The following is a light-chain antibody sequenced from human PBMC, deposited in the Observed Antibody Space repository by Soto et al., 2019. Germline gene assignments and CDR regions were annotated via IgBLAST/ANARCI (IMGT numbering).Light chain of an antibody. CDR3: QQYSSTPPLT. CDR2: WAS. J-gene: IGKJ3*01. V-gene: IGKV4-1*01. Sequence: DIVMTQSPDSLAVSLGERATINCKSSQSVSDTSRNKNYVAWYQQKPGQPPKLLIYWASTRESGVPDRFSGSGSGTDFTLTISGLQAEDVAVYYCQQYSSTPPLTFGPGTRVDIK. CDR1: QSVSDTSRNKNY.